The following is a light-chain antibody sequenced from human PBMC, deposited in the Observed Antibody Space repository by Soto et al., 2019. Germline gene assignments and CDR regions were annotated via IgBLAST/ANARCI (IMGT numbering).Light chain of an antibody. CDR1: GSSIGTNT. Sequence: QSVLTQPPSASGTPGQRVTISCSGSGSSIGTNTVNWYRQLPGTTPKLLINGANQRPSGVPDRFSGSKSGTSASLAISGLQSEDEAKYYCAAWDGSLNNVLFGGGTKVTVL. CDR2: GAN. CDR3: AAWDGSLNNVL. J-gene: IGLJ2*01. V-gene: IGLV1-44*01.